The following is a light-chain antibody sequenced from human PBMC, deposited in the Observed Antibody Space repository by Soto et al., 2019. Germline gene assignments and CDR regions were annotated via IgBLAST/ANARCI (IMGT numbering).Light chain of an antibody. V-gene: IGKV1-5*03. CDR1: QSIGSW. J-gene: IGKJ4*01. Sequence: DIQMTQSPSILSASVGDRVTITCRASQSIGSWVAWYQQKPGRAPNLLIHKASHLESGVPSRFSGSGSGTEFTLTISSLQPGDCAIYYCQQYHTWPITFGGGTKVDIK. CDR2: KAS. CDR3: QQYHTWPIT.